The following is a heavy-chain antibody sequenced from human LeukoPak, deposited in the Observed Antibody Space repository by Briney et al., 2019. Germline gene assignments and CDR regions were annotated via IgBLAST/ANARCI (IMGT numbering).Heavy chain of an antibody. CDR2: IYYSGST. J-gene: IGHJ5*02. CDR1: GGSISSGDYY. CDR3: ARDIAVARTGNWFDP. D-gene: IGHD6-19*01. Sequence: SETLSLTCTVSGGSISSGDYYWSWIRQPPGKGLEWIGYIYYSGSTYYNPSLKSRVTISVDTSKNQFSLKLSSVTAADTAVYYCARDIAVARTGNWFDPWGQGTLVTVSS. V-gene: IGHV4-30-4*08.